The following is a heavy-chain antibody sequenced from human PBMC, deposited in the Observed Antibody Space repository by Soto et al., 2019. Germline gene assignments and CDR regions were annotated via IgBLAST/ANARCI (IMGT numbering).Heavy chain of an antibody. D-gene: IGHD6-19*01. CDR1: GFTFSAVY. CDR2: ISSSGTSA. V-gene: IGHV3-11*05. J-gene: IGHJ4*02. CDR3: ARDRGAVTGQYFDY. Sequence: QVQLEESGGGLVKPGGSLRLSCAASGFTFSAVYMSWIRQAPNKGLEYISYISSSGTSANYADSVKGRFTISRDNAKNPPYLQMNSLRAEDTAVYYCARDRGAVTGQYFDYWGQGALVTVSS.